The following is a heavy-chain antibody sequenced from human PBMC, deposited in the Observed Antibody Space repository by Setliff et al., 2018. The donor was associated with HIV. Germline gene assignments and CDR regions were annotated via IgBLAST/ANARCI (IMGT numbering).Heavy chain of an antibody. D-gene: IGHD3-10*01. CDR1: GFTFSSYA. V-gene: IGHV3-23*01. CDR3: ARDQLAMVRRNGMDV. Sequence: SGGSLRLSCAASGFTFSSYAMSWVRQAPGKGLVWVSAISGSGGSKYHADSVKGRFTISRDNSKNTLYVQMNSLRAEDTAVYYCARDQLAMVRRNGMDVWGQGTTVTVSS. CDR2: ISGSGGSK. J-gene: IGHJ6*02.